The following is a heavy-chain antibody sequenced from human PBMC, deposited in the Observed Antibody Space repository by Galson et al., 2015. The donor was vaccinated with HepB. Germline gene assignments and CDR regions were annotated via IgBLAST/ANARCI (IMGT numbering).Heavy chain of an antibody. CDR1: GYTFTSYG. CDR3: ARVPSRVGATRGGIDY. V-gene: IGHV1-18*01. Sequence: SVKVSCKASGYTFTSYGISWVRQAPGQGLEWMGWISAYNGNTNYAQKLQGRVTMTTDTSTSTACMELRSLRSDDTAVYYCARVPSRVGATRGGIDYWGQGTLVTVSS. D-gene: IGHD1-26*01. CDR2: ISAYNGNT. J-gene: IGHJ4*02.